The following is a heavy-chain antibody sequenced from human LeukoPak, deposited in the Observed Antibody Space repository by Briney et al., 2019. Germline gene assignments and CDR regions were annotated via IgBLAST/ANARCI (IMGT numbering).Heavy chain of an antibody. J-gene: IGHJ4*02. V-gene: IGHV4-59*08. D-gene: IGHD3-10*01. CDR3: ARHRFVTMVRGVFVY. CDR1: GGSISSYY. CDR2: IYYSGST. Sequence: SETLSLTCTVSGGSISSYYWSWIRQPPGKGLEWIGYIYYSGSTNYNPSLKSRVTISVDTSKNQFSLKLSSVTAADTAVYYCARHRFVTMVRGVFVYWGQGTLVTVSS.